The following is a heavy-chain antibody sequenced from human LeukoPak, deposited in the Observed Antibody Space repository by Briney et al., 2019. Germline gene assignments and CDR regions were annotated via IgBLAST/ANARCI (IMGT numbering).Heavy chain of an antibody. CDR3: AREGAHYDFWSGYYTSSYFDY. Sequence: ASVKVSCKASGYTFTSYGISWVRQAPGQGLEWMGWISAYNGNTNYAQKLQGRVTMTTDTSTSTAYMELRSLRSEDTAVYYCAREGAHYDFWSGYYTSSYFDYWGQGTLVTVSS. J-gene: IGHJ4*02. CDR2: ISAYNGNT. CDR1: GYTFTSYG. V-gene: IGHV1-18*01. D-gene: IGHD3-3*01.